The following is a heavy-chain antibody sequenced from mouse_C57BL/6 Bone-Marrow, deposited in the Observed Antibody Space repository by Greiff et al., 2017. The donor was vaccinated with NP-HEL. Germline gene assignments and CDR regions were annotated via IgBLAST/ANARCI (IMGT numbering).Heavy chain of an antibody. CDR3: ARNSERRSFGDY. V-gene: IGHV2-9-1*01. J-gene: IGHJ4*01. Sequence: VMLVESGPGLVAPSQSLSITCTVSGFSFTSYAISWVRQPPGKGLEWLGVIWTGGGTNYNSALKSRLSISKDNSKSQVFLKMNSQQTDDTARDYCARNSERRSFGDYWGQGTSVTVSS. CDR2: IWTGGGT. CDR1: GFSFTSYA.